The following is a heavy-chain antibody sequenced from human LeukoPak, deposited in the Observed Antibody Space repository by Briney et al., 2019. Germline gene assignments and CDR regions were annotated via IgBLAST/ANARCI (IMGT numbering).Heavy chain of an antibody. V-gene: IGHV3-9*01. CDR2: ISWNSGSI. Sequence: GGSLRLSCAASGFTFDDYAMHWVRQAPGEGLEWVSGISWNSGSIGYADSVKGRFTISRDNSKNTLYLQMNSLRAEDTAVYYCAREGHYYYYMDVWGKGTTVTVSS. J-gene: IGHJ6*03. CDR3: AREGHYYYYMDV. CDR1: GFTFDDYA.